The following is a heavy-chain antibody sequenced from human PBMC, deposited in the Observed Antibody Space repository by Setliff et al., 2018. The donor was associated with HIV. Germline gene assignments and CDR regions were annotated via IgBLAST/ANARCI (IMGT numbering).Heavy chain of an antibody. J-gene: IGHJ4*02. V-gene: IGHV3-23*01. CDR2: ISGSGGST. CDR3: AKTPLALVRGAQPYFDY. D-gene: IGHD3-10*01. Sequence: GSLRLSCAASGFSLRTYAMSWVRQAPGKGLEWVSVISGSGGSTYYADSVKGRFTISRDNSKNTLYLQMNSLSAEDSAVYYCAKTPLALVRGAQPYFDYWGQGTLVTVSS. CDR1: GFSLRTYA.